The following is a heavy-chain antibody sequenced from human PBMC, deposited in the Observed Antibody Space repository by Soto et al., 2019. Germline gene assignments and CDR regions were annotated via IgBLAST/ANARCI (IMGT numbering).Heavy chain of an antibody. CDR1: GGSISSSSYY. D-gene: IGHD6-19*01. J-gene: IGHJ4*02. CDR2: IYYSGST. V-gene: IGHV4-39*01. Sequence: SSETLSLTCTVSGGSISSSSYYWGWIRQPPGKGLEWIGSIYYSGSTYYNPSLKSRVTISVDTSKNQFSLNLNSVTAADTAVYYCARGQRRGGSSGWSLWGQGTLVTVSS. CDR3: ARGQRRGGSSGWSL.